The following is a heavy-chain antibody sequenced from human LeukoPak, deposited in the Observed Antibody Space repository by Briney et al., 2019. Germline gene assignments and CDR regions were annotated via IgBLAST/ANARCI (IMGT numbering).Heavy chain of an antibody. CDR1: GFSLTTSGVG. J-gene: IGHJ6*02. Sequence: SGPTLVNPTQTLTLTCTFSGFSLTTSGVGVGWIRQPPGKALEWLASIYWDDDKRYSPFLKTRLTITKDTSKNQVVLTMTNMDPVDTATYYCTHSPYYYYAIDVWGQGTTVTVSS. CDR3: THSPYYYYAIDV. V-gene: IGHV2-5*02. CDR2: IYWDDDK.